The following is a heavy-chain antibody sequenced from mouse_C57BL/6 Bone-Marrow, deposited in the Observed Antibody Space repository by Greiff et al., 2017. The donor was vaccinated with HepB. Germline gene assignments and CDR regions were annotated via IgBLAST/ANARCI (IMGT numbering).Heavy chain of an antibody. CDR1: GFSFTSYG. CDR2: IWSGGST. J-gene: IGHJ2*01. CDR3: ARHDYDYDTSSFDY. D-gene: IGHD2-4*01. Sequence: QVQLQQSGPGLVQPSQSLSITCTVSGFSFTSYGVHWVRQSPGKGLEWLGVIWSGGSTDYNAAFISRLSIRKENSKSQVFFNMNSLQADDTAIYYGARHDYDYDTSSFDYWGQGTTLTVSS. V-gene: IGHV2-2*01.